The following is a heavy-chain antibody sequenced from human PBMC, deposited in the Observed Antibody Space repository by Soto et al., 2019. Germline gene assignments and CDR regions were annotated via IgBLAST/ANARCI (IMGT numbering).Heavy chain of an antibody. J-gene: IGHJ4*02. Sequence: GGSLRLSCAASGFTFSSYGMHWVRQAPGKGLEWVAVISYDGSNKYYADSVKGRFTISRDNSKNTLYLQMNSLRAEDTAVYYCAKDHSSGYYYLDYWGQGTLVTVSS. CDR3: AKDHSSGYYYLDY. CDR2: ISYDGSNK. V-gene: IGHV3-30*18. CDR1: GFTFSSYG. D-gene: IGHD3-22*01.